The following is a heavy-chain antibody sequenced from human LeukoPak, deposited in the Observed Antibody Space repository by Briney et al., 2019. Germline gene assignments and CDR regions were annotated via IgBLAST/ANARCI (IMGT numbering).Heavy chain of an antibody. D-gene: IGHD3-10*01. CDR2: IWYDGNTE. J-gene: IGHJ5*02. CDR3: ARVGSMVRAVRDQNWFDP. CDR1: GFTFSNYG. V-gene: IGHV3-33*01. Sequence: GMSLRLSCAASGFTFSNYGMHWVRQAPGKGLEWVAVIWYDGNTEYYADSVRGRFTISRDNSNNTVYLQMNNLRDEDTAVYYCARVGSMVRAVRDQNWFDPWGQGTLVTVSS.